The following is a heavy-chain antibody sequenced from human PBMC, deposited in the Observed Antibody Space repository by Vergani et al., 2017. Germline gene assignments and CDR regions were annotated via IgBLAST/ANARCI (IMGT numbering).Heavy chain of an antibody. Sequence: EVHLLESGGGLVQSGGSLRLSCAVSGFTFSNSAVSWVRQAPGGGGEGVSTLSASDRRTHYADSVKGRFTIYRDISKNTLFLHMNSLRPEDTAVYYCAKVGRSEVAGTFGAFDIWGQGTMVTVSS. J-gene: IGHJ3*02. CDR3: AKVGRSEVAGTFGAFDI. CDR1: GFTFSNSA. D-gene: IGHD6-19*01. V-gene: IGHV3-23*01. CDR2: LSASDRRT.